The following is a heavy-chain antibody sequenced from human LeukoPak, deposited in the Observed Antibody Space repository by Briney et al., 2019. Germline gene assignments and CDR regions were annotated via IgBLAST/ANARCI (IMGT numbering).Heavy chain of an antibody. V-gene: IGHV1-69*05. Sequence: GASVKVSCKASGGTFSSYAISWVRQAPGQGLEWMGRIIPIFGTANYAQKFQGRVTITTDESTSTAYVELSSLRSEDTAVYYCARDRVVAANYYYYMDVWGKGTTVTVSS. CDR1: GGTFSSYA. CDR2: IIPIFGTA. J-gene: IGHJ6*03. D-gene: IGHD2-15*01. CDR3: ARDRVVAANYYYYMDV.